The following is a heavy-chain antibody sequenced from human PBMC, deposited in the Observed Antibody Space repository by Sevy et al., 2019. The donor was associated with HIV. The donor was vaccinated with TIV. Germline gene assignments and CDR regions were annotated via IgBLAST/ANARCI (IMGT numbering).Heavy chain of an antibody. CDR3: ARVGGYQLLYRYYYGMDV. CDR2: ISYDGSNK. Sequence: GGSLRLSCAASGFTFSSYAMHWVRQAPGKGLEWVAVISYDGSNKYHADSVKGRFTISRDNSKNTLYLQMNSLRAEDTAVYYCARVGGYQLLYRYYYGMDVWGQGTTVTVSS. V-gene: IGHV3-30-3*01. D-gene: IGHD2-2*02. J-gene: IGHJ6*02. CDR1: GFTFSSYA.